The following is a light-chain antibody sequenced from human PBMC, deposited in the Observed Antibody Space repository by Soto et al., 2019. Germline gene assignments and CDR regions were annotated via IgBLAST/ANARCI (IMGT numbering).Light chain of an antibody. CDR2: ATS. Sequence: VLTQSPATLSLSPVERATLSCRASQSIASYVAWYHQRPGQAPRLLIYATSNRATGVPVRFSGSGSGTDFTLTISSLEPEDFAVYYCQQRSNWITFGKGTRLEIK. J-gene: IGKJ5*01. V-gene: IGKV3-11*01. CDR1: QSIASY. CDR3: QQRSNWIT.